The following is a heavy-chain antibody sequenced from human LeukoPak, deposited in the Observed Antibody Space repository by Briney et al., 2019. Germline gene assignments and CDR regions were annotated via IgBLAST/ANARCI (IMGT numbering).Heavy chain of an antibody. D-gene: IGHD2-2*01. CDR2: IYPGDSDT. J-gene: IGHJ3*02. V-gene: IGHV5-51*01. CDR3: ARSDRYCSSTSCYVAFDI. CDR1: GYSFTSYW. Sequence: GASLKISCKGSGYSFTSYWIGWVRQMPGKGLEWMGIIYPGDSDTRYSPSFQGQVTISADKSISTAYLQWSSLKASDTAMYYCARSDRYCSSTSCYVAFDIWGQGTMVTVSS.